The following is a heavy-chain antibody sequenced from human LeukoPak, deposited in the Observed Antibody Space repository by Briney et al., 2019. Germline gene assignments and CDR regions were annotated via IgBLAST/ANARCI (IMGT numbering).Heavy chain of an antibody. CDR3: AKGSGDIQLWPQIDY. V-gene: IGHV3-30*07. J-gene: IGHJ4*02. CDR1: GFSFSTHA. CDR2: ISNDGSNQ. Sequence: GGSLRLSCAASGFSFSTHALHWVRQAPGKGLEWVALISNDGSNQHYVSSVKGRFTISRDISNSTLFLQMNSLRAEDTAVYYCAKGSGDIQLWPQIDYWGQGTLVTVSS. D-gene: IGHD5-18*01.